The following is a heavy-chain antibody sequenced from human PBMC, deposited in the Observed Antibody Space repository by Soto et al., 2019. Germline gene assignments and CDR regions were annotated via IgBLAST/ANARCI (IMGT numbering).Heavy chain of an antibody. V-gene: IGHV4-59*08. J-gene: IGHJ4*02. CDR3: ARYPRVDC. CDR2: IYYTGST. Sequence: SETLXLTWTVYGGSISGDYWSWIRQPSGKRLEWIGYIYYTGSTNYNPSPRSRVTISIDTSKNQFSLQLSSVTAADTAVYFCARYPRVDCWGQGTLVTVSS. CDR1: GGSISGDY.